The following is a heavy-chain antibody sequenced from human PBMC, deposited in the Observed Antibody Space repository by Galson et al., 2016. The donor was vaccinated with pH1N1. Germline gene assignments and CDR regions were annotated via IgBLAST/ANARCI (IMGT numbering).Heavy chain of an antibody. CDR3: ARAPFGVHSF. Sequence: SLRLSCAASGFTFITYWMNWVRQAPGKGLEWVANINQDGSKKYYVDSVKGRFTVSRDNAKNSLYLQMNSLRAEDTALYYCARAPFGVHSFWGQGTLVTVSS. V-gene: IGHV3-7*01. CDR2: INQDGSKK. CDR1: GFTFITYW. D-gene: IGHD3-3*01. J-gene: IGHJ4*02.